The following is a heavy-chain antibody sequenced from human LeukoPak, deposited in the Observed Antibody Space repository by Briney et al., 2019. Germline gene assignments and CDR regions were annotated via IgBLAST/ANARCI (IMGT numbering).Heavy chain of an antibody. D-gene: IGHD3-22*01. Sequence: SETLSLTCTVSGYSISSGYDWGWIRQPPGKGPEWIGSIYHSGSTYYNPSLKSRVTTSVDTSKNQFSLKLSSVTAADTAVYYCARDRARGYYYDSSGYIDYWGQGTLVTVSS. V-gene: IGHV4-38-2*02. J-gene: IGHJ4*02. CDR1: GYSISSGYD. CDR3: ARDRARGYYYDSSGYIDY. CDR2: IYHSGST.